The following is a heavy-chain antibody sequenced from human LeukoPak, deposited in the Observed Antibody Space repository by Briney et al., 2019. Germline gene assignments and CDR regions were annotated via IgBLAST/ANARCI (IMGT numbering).Heavy chain of an antibody. Sequence: PGGSLRLSCVAPGLPFSEYSMSWGRPAPREGRGWVSCIRKSSTFMHYADSVKGRFTISRDNAKNSLFLQMNTLRAEDTAVYYCVGGNRDYYYETIGYYVESFDNWGQGTMVTVSS. CDR1: GLPFSEYS. CDR2: IRKSSTFM. J-gene: IGHJ3*02. D-gene: IGHD3-22*01. CDR3: VGGNRDYYYETIGYYVESFDN. V-gene: IGHV3-21*01.